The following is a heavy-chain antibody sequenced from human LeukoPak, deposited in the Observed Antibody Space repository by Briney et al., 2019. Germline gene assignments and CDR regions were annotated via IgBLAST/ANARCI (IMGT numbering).Heavy chain of an antibody. CDR3: ARQTGSGLFILP. D-gene: IGHD3/OR15-3a*01. V-gene: IGHV4-39*01. Sequence: SETVSLTCTVSGVSIGSSNSYWGWIRQPPGKGPEWIGSIYYSGNTYYNASLKSQVSISIDTSKNRFSLKLTSVTAADTAVYYCARQTGSGLFILPGGQGTLVTVSS. CDR1: GVSIGSSNSY. CDR2: IYYSGNT. J-gene: IGHJ4*02.